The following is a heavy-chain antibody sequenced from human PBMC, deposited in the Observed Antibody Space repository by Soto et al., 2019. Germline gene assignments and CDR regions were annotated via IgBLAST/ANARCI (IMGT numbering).Heavy chain of an antibody. V-gene: IGHV4-31*03. CDR1: GGSIRNGNYY. CDR2: IYYIGTT. CDR3: AKNETTRPWFDP. D-gene: IGHD1-1*01. Sequence: QVQLQESGPGLVKASQTLSLTCTVSGGSIRNGNYYWSWLRQLPGKGLEWMGNIYYIGTTSYNPSLKSRVIISIDTSKNQFSLELTSMLAADTAVYYCAKNETTRPWFDPWGQGTLVTVSS. J-gene: IGHJ5*02.